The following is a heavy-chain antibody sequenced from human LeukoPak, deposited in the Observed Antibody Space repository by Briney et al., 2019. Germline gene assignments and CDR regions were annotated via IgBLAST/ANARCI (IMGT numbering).Heavy chain of an antibody. J-gene: IGHJ4*02. Sequence: PGRSLRLSCAASGFTFSSYGMHWVRQAPGKGLEWVAVISYDGSNKYYADSVKGRFTISRDNSKNTLYLQMNSLRAEDTAVYYCAKGPQLWFGEYRGGKFDYWGRGTLVTVSS. V-gene: IGHV3-30*18. CDR3: AKGPQLWFGEYRGGKFDY. CDR2: ISYDGSNK. D-gene: IGHD3-10*01. CDR1: GFTFSSYG.